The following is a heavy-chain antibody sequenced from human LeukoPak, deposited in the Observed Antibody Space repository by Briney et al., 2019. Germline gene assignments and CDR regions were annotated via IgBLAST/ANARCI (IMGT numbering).Heavy chain of an antibody. CDR1: GYTFTSYA. Sequence: ASVKVSCKASGYTFTSYAMHWVRQAPGQRLEWMGWINAGNGNTKYSQKFQGRVTITADTSSSTVYMELSSLTSDDTAMYYCTTWHNYYESSGLAFDVWGQGTMVTVSS. CDR3: TTWHNYYESSGLAFDV. D-gene: IGHD3-22*01. J-gene: IGHJ3*01. V-gene: IGHV1-3*01. CDR2: INAGNGNT.